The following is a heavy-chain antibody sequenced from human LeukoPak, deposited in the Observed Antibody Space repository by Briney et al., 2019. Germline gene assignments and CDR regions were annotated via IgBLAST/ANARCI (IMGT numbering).Heavy chain of an antibody. V-gene: IGHV1-46*01. CDR2: INPSGGST. Sequence: ASVKVSCKASGYTFTTYYMHWVRQAPGQGLEWMGIINPSGGSTSYAQKFQGRVTTTRDTSTSTVYMDLSSLRSEDTAVYYCARGAWFGELLSPSDYWGQGTLVTVSS. CDR3: ARGAWFGELLSPSDY. D-gene: IGHD3-10*01. J-gene: IGHJ4*02. CDR1: GYTFTTYY.